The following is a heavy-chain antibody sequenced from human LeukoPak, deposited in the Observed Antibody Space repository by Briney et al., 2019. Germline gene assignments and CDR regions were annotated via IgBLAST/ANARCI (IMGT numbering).Heavy chain of an antibody. J-gene: IGHJ6*02. CDR3: ARSFLEWLTLNV. CDR1: GGSISSSRYF. Sequence: SSETLSLTCTVSGGSISSSRYFWGWIRQPPGKGLEWNGSNYYSGRPYYNPSLKSRVTISVDTSKNQCSLKLSSVAAADTAVYCCARSFLEWLTLNVWGQGTTVTVSS. CDR2: NYYSGRP. V-gene: IGHV4-39*01. D-gene: IGHD3-3*01.